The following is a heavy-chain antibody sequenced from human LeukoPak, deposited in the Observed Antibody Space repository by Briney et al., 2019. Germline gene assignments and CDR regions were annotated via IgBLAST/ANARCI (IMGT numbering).Heavy chain of an antibody. Sequence: PGGSLRLSCAASGFTFSSHAMSWVRQAPGKGLEWVSAISTSGGSTYYADSVKGRFTISRDNSKNTLYLQMNSLRAEDTAVYYCARDALGATLSGAFDIWGQGTMVTVSS. CDR2: ISTSGGST. CDR3: ARDALGATLSGAFDI. CDR1: GFTFSSHA. V-gene: IGHV3-23*01. D-gene: IGHD1-26*01. J-gene: IGHJ3*02.